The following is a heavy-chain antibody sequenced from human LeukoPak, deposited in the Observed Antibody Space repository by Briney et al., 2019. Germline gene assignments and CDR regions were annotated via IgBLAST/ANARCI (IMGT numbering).Heavy chain of an antibody. CDR3: ARELSGGYFDY. V-gene: IGHV1-2*02. CDR1: GYTFTGYY. J-gene: IGHJ4*02. D-gene: IGHD2-15*01. Sequence: ASVKVSCKASGYTFTGYYMHWVRQAPGQGLEWMGWINPNSGGTNYAQKFQGRVTMTRDTSISTAYMELSSLRSEDTAFYYCARELSGGYFDYWGQGTLVTVSS. CDR2: INPNSGGT.